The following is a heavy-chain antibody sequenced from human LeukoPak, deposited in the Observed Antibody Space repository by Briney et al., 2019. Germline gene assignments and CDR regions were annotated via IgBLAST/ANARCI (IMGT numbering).Heavy chain of an antibody. CDR1: GFSFSSYA. Sequence: GGSLRLSCAASGFSFSSYAMSWVRQAPGKGPEWVSIISAGGSSIDYTNSVKGRFTISRDNFKNTLYLQMNSLRAEDTAVYYCGRDLGGRSGYWGQGTLVTVSS. J-gene: IGHJ4*02. CDR3: GRDLGGRSGY. D-gene: IGHD1-26*01. V-gene: IGHV3-23*01. CDR2: ISAGGSSI.